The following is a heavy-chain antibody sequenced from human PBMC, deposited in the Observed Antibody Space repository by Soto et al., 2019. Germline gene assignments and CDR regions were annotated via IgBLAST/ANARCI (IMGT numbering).Heavy chain of an antibody. V-gene: IGHV3-30*03. D-gene: IGHD1-26*01. J-gene: IGHJ4*02. CDR3: ARYSGKYQGPIDY. Sequence: QVQLVESGGGVVQPGRSLRLSCAASGFTFSHYGIHWVRQAPGKGLEWLAVISYDGSNKHYADSVKGRFTVPRDNSKNTLYLQMNSLRAEDTAVYFCARYSGKYQGPIDYWGQGTLVTVSS. CDR1: GFTFSHYG. CDR2: ISYDGSNK.